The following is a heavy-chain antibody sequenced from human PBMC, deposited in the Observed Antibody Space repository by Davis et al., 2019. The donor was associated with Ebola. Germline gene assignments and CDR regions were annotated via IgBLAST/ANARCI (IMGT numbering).Heavy chain of an antibody. D-gene: IGHD3-16*01. J-gene: IGHJ3*02. Sequence: PSETLSLTCAVSGGSISSNNWWSWVRQPPGKGLEWIGEIYHSGSTNYNPSLKSRVIISVDKSKNQFSLKLSSVTAADTAVYYCVGGGFDAFDIWGQGTMVTVSS. V-gene: IGHV4-4*02. CDR3: VGGGFDAFDI. CDR2: IYHSGST. CDR1: GGSISSNNW.